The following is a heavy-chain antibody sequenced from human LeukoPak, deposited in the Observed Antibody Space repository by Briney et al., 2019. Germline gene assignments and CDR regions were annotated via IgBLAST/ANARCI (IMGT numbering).Heavy chain of an antibody. CDR3: ARVSPNAFDI. CDR2: VYYSGST. V-gene: IGHV4-59*01. Sequence: KASETLSLTCTVSGGLISSYYWSWIRQRPGKGLEWIGYVYYSGSTKYNPSLKSRVTISVDTSKNQFSLKLSSVTAADTAVYYCARVSPNAFDIWGQGTMVTASS. CDR1: GGLISSYY. J-gene: IGHJ3*02.